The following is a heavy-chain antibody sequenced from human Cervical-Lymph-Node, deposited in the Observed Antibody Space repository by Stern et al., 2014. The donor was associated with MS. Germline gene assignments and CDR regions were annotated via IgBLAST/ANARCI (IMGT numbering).Heavy chain of an antibody. V-gene: IGHV4-61*08. Sequence: QVQLQESGPGLLTPSDTLSLTCAVSGDIVNSGAYYWSWIRPRPGTGLEWIGNVYSNGKTNYNPYLKSRVTMSIDTPKNQISLRMISATAADTAVYYCARVGSSGWIGWIDPWGQGTLVTVSS. J-gene: IGHJ5*02. D-gene: IGHD6-25*01. CDR1: GDIVNSGAYY. CDR2: VYSNGKT. CDR3: ARVGSSGWIGWIDP.